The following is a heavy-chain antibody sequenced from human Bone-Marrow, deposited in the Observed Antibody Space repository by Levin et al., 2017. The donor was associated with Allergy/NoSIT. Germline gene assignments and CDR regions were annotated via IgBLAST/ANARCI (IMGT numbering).Heavy chain of an antibody. V-gene: IGHV3-13*01. CDR1: GFILSSYD. CDR3: VRLAVAYAMDV. CDR2: SGRFGDT. J-gene: IGHJ6*02. Sequence: QPGGSLRLSCAASGFILSSYDMHWVRQTTGRGLEWVSASGRFGDTHYLASVKGRFTISREDARNSLFLQMDSLTAGDTAVYYCVRLAVAYAMDVWGQGTAVIVSS. D-gene: IGHD6-19*01.